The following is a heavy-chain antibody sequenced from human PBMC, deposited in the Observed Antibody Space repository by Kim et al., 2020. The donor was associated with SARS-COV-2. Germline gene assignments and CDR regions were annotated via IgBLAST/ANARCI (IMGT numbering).Heavy chain of an antibody. CDR2: ISGSGGST. D-gene: IGHD5-18*01. J-gene: IGHJ4*02. CDR3: AKAGLNTAMAGHYFDY. V-gene: IGHV3-23*01. CDR1: GFTFSSYA. Sequence: GGSLRLSCAASGFTFSSYAMSWVRQAPGKGLEWVSAISGSGGSTYYADSVKGRFTISRDNSKNTLYLQMNSLRAEDTAVYYCAKAGLNTAMAGHYFDYWGQGTLVTVSS.